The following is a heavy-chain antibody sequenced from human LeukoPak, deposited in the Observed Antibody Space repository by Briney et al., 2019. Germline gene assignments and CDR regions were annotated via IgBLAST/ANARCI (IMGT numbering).Heavy chain of an antibody. CDR2: INPDGRDT. CDR3: TSWGDTTAEYFQR. CDR1: GFSFNTYA. Sequence: GGSLRLSCAASGFSFNTYAMNWVRQAPGKGLEWVAHINPDGRDTYYVDSVKGRFTISRDNAQNSMYLQMNSLRVEDTAVYYCTSWGDTTAEYFQRWGQGTLVTVSS. J-gene: IGHJ1*01. V-gene: IGHV3-7*01. D-gene: IGHD2-21*02.